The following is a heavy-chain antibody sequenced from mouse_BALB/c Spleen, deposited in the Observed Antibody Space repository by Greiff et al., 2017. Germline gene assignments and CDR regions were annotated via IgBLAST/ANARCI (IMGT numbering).Heavy chain of an antibody. Sequence: EVKVVESGGGLVQPGGSRKLSCAASGFTFSSFGMHWVRQAPEKGLEWVAYISSGSSTIYYADTVKGRFTISRDNPKNTLFLQMTSLRSEDTAMYYCARRGLSYAMDYWGQGTSVTVSS. CDR1: GFTFSSFG. V-gene: IGHV5-17*02. J-gene: IGHJ4*01. D-gene: IGHD1-3*01. CDR3: ARRGLSYAMDY. CDR2: ISSGSSTI.